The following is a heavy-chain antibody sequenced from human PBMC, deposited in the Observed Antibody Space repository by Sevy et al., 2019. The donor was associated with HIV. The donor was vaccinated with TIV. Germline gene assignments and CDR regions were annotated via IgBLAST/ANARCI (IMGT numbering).Heavy chain of an antibody. D-gene: IGHD6-6*01. Sequence: SETLSLTCTVSGGSISSYYWSWIRQPPGKGLEWIGYIYYSGRTNYNPSLKSRVTISVDTSKNQFSLKLSSVTAADTAVYYCARAESIAARRFFDYWGQGTLVTVSS. CDR1: GGSISSYY. J-gene: IGHJ4*02. CDR3: ARAESIAARRFFDY. V-gene: IGHV4-59*01. CDR2: IYYSGRT.